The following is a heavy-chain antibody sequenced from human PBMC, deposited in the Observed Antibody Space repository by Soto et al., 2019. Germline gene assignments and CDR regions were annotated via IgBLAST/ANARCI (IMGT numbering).Heavy chain of an antibody. Sequence: EVQLVESGGGLVQPGGSLRLSCAASGFTFSSYSMNWVRQAPGKGLERVSYISSSSSTIYYADSVKGRFTISRDNAKNSLYLQMNSLRDEDTAVYYCARDRGLVGAHWYFDLWGRGTLVTVSS. J-gene: IGHJ2*01. CDR3: ARDRGLVGAHWYFDL. CDR2: ISSSSSTI. D-gene: IGHD1-26*01. V-gene: IGHV3-48*02. CDR1: GFTFSSYS.